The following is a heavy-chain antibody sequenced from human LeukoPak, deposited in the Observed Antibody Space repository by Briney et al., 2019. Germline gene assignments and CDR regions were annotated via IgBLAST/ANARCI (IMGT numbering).Heavy chain of an antibody. Sequence: ASVKVSCKASGYTFTGYYVHWVRQAPGQGLEWMRRINPNSGGTNYAQKFQGRVTMTRDTSISTAYMELSRLRSDDTAVYYCATYCSSTSCPNWFDPWGQGTLVTVSS. CDR2: INPNSGGT. J-gene: IGHJ5*02. CDR1: GYTFTGYY. D-gene: IGHD2-2*01. CDR3: ATYCSSTSCPNWFDP. V-gene: IGHV1-2*06.